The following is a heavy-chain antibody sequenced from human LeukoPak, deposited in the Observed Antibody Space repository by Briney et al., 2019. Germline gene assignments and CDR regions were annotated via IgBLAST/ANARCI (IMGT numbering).Heavy chain of an antibody. D-gene: IGHD6-19*01. V-gene: IGHV3-48*03. J-gene: IGHJ4*02. CDR1: GFTFGSYE. CDR2: ISRTGSTI. Sequence: GGSLRLSCAASGFTFGSYEMIWVRQAPGKGLEWVSYISRTGSTIYYADSVKGRFTISRDNAKNSLYLQMNSLRAEDTAVYYCARKDSGWHLYWGQGALVTVSS. CDR3: ARKDSGWHLY.